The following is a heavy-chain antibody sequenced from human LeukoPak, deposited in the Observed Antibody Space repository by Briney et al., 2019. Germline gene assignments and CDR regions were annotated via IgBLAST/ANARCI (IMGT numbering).Heavy chain of an antibody. CDR3: ATGRTRTPYSSSWYRYYYYMDV. D-gene: IGHD6-13*01. Sequence: ASVKVSCKVSGYTLTELSMHRVRQAPGKGLEWMGGFDPEDVETIYAQKFQGRVTMTEDTSTDTAYMELSSLRSEDTAVYYCATGRTRTPYSSSWYRYYYYMDVWGKGTTVTVSS. CDR2: FDPEDVET. CDR1: GYTLTELS. J-gene: IGHJ6*03. V-gene: IGHV1-24*01.